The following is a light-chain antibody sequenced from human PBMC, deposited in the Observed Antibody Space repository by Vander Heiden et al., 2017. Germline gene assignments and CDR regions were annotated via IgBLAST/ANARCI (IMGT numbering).Light chain of an antibody. CDR3: QQYNSFSPT. Sequence: DIQMTQSPSRLSASVGDRVIITCRASQSMSSWLAWYQQKPGKAPKLLIYDASSLESEVPSRFSGSGSGTEFTLTISSLQPDDFATYYCQQYNSFSPTFGCGTRVELK. J-gene: IGKJ4*01. V-gene: IGKV1-5*01. CDR1: QSMSSW. CDR2: DAS.